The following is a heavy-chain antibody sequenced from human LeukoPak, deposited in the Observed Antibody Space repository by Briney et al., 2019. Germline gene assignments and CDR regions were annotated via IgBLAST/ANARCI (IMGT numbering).Heavy chain of an antibody. V-gene: IGHV4-30-2*05. D-gene: IGHD3-22*01. Sequence: SETLSLTCTVSGGSISSGGYYWSWIRQPPGKGLEWIGYIYHSGSTYYNPSLKSRVTISVDTSKNQFSLKLSSVTAADTAVYYCARALVVYYFDYWGQGTLVTVSS. CDR1: GGSISSGGYY. CDR3: ARALVVYYFDY. J-gene: IGHJ4*02. CDR2: IYHSGST.